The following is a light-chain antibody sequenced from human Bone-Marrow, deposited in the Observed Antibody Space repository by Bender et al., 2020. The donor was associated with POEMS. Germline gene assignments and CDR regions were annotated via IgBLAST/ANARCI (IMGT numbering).Light chain of an antibody. CDR3: YSADNSGNHRM. CDR1: ALPNKY. J-gene: IGLJ3*02. V-gene: IGLV3-10*01. CDR2: EDN. Sequence: SFELTQPPSGSVSPGQMARITCSGDALPNKYPFWYQQKSGQAPVLVISEDNKRPSGIPERFSASRSGTTATLTISGAQVEDEADYYCYSADNSGNHRMFGGGTKLTVL.